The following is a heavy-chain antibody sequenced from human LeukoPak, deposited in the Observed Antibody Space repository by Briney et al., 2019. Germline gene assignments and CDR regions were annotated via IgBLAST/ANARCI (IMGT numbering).Heavy chain of an antibody. CDR3: ARISRRGYCSSTSCHSNWFDP. V-gene: IGHV4-34*01. J-gene: IGHJ5*02. Sequence: SETLSLTCAVYGGSFSGYYWSWIRQPPGKGLEWIGEINHSGSTNYNPSLKSRVTISVDTSKNQFSLKLSSVTAADTAAYYCARISRRGYCSSTSCHSNWFDPWGQGTLVTVSS. CDR2: INHSGST. CDR1: GGSFSGYY. D-gene: IGHD2-2*01.